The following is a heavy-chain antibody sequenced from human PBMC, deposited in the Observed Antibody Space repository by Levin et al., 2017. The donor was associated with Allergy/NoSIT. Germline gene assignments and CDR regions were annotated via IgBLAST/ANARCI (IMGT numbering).Heavy chain of an antibody. CDR2: MNPNSGNT. Sequence: PGESLKISCQASGYTFTSYDINWVRQATGQGLEWMGWMNPNSGNTGYAQKFQGRVTMTRNTSISTAYMELSSLRSEDTAVYYCARGPFTFYYDSSGSYWGQGTLVTVSS. V-gene: IGHV1-8*01. J-gene: IGHJ4*02. CDR1: GYTFTSYD. CDR3: ARGPFTFYYDSSGSY. D-gene: IGHD3-22*01.